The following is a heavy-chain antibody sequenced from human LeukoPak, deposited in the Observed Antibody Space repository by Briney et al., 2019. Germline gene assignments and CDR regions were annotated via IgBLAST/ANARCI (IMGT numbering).Heavy chain of an antibody. V-gene: IGHV4-34*01. J-gene: IGHJ3*02. CDR3: ARGYFDAFDI. D-gene: IGHD2-21*01. CDR2: INHSGST. Sequence: SETLSLTCAVYGGSFSGYYWSWIRQPSGKGLEWIGEINHSGSTNYNPSLKSRVTISVDTSKNQFSLKLSSVTAADTAVYYCARGYFDAFDIWGQGTMVTVSS. CDR1: GGSFSGYY.